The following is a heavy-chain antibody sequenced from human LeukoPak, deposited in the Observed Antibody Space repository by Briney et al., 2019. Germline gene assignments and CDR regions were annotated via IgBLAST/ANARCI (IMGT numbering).Heavy chain of an antibody. V-gene: IGHV3-48*01. CDR3: AREGYYYGSGSPYCFDR. D-gene: IGHD3-10*01. J-gene: IGHJ4*02. CDR2: ISTTSSTI. CDR1: RFTFSSYS. Sequence: GGSLRLSCAASRFTFSSYSMNWVRHAQGTGLERDSYISTTSSTIYYGDSVKGRFTISRDNAKNSLYLQMNSLRAEDTAVYYCAREGYYYGSGSPYCFDRWGQGALVTVSS.